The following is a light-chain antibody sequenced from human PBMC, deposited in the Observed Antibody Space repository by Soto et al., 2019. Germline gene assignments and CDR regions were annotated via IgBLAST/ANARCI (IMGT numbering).Light chain of an antibody. CDR2: EVS. CDR1: SSDVGGYSY. V-gene: IGLV2-14*01. J-gene: IGLJ1*01. Sequence: QSVLTQPASVSGSPGQSITISCTGTSSDVGGYSYVSWYQQHPGKAPKLMIYEVSNRPSGVSNHFSGSKSANTASLTISGLQAEDEADYYCSSYTSSSTLVFGTGTKVTVL. CDR3: SSYTSSSTLV.